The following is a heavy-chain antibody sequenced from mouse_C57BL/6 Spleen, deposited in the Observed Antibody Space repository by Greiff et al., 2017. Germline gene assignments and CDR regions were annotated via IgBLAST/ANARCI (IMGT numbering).Heavy chain of an antibody. V-gene: IGHV10-3*01. CDR1: GFTFNTYA. D-gene: IGHD1-1*01. CDR2: IRSKSSNYAT. CDR3: VRDHYYGSSYGGGAMDY. Sequence: EAGGGLVQPKGSLKLSCAASGFTFNTYAMHWVRQAPGKGLEWVARIRSKSSNYATYYADSVKDRFTISRDDSQSMLYLQMNNLKTEDTAMYYCVRDHYYGSSYGGGAMDYWGQGTSVTVSS. J-gene: IGHJ4*01.